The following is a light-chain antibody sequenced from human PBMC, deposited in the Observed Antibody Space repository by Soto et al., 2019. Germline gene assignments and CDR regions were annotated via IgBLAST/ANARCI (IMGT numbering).Light chain of an antibody. Sequence: SYELTQPPSVSVSPGQTASITCSGDTLGDKYAYWYQQKAGQSPVMVIYQDSKRPSGIPDRFSGSNSGNTATLTISGTQAVDEADFYCQAWDSTTAVFGGGTKLTVL. V-gene: IGLV3-1*01. CDR1: TLGDKY. CDR3: QAWDSTTAV. CDR2: QDS. J-gene: IGLJ2*01.